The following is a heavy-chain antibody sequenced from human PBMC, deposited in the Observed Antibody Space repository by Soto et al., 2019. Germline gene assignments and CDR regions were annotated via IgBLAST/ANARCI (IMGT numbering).Heavy chain of an antibody. J-gene: IGHJ6*02. V-gene: IGHV3-30-3*01. CDR3: ARADCSSTSRYTPNYYYYYGMDV. D-gene: IGHD2-2*02. Sequence: GGSLRLSCAASGFTFSSYAMHWVRQAPGKGLEWVAVISYDGSNKYYADSVKGRFTISRDNSKNTLYLQMNSLRAEDTAVYYCARADCSSTSRYTPNYYYYYGMDVWGQGTTVTVSS. CDR1: GFTFSSYA. CDR2: ISYDGSNK.